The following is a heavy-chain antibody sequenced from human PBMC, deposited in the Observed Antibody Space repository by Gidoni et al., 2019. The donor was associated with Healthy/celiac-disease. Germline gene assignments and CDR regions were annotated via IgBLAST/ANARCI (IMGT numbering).Heavy chain of an antibody. J-gene: IGHJ5*02. V-gene: IGHV1-8*01. CDR1: GYPFTSYD. CDR3: AREGYYDSSGTPERWFDP. Sequence: QVQLVQSGAEVKKPGSSVKVSCKASGYPFTSYDINWVRQATGHGLEWMGWMNPNSGNTGYAQKFQGRVTMTRNTSISTAYMELSSLRSEDTAVYYCAREGYYDSSGTPERWFDPWGQGTLVTVSS. CDR2: MNPNSGNT. D-gene: IGHD3-22*01.